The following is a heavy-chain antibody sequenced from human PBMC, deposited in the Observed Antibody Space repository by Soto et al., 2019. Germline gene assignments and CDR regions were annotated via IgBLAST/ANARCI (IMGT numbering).Heavy chain of an antibody. CDR3: ANGGYCSGGSFYSRGMDV. Sequence: EVQLLESGGGLVQPGGSLRLSCAASGFTFSSCAMSWVRQAPGKGLEWVSAISGSGGSTYYADSVKGRFTISRDNSKNTLYLQMNSLRAEDTAVYYCANGGYCSGGSFYSRGMDVWGQGTTVTVSS. J-gene: IGHJ6*02. CDR2: ISGSGGST. V-gene: IGHV3-23*01. D-gene: IGHD2-15*01. CDR1: GFTFSSCA.